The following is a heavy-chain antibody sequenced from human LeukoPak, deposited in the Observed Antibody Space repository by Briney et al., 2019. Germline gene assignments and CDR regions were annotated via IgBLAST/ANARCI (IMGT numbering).Heavy chain of an antibody. D-gene: IGHD1-26*01. V-gene: IGHV3-53*01. Sequence: GGSLRLSCAASGFTFTNYWMSWVRQAPGKGLEWVSVIYSGGSTYYADSVKGRFTISRDNSKNTLYLQMNSLRAEDTAVYYCATSGYSGSYYSRAFDIWGQGTMVTVSS. CDR2: IYSGGST. J-gene: IGHJ3*02. CDR3: ATSGYSGSYYSRAFDI. CDR1: GFTFTNYW.